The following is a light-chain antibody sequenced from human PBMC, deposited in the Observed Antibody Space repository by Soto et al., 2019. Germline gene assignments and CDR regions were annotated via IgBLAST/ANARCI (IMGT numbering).Light chain of an antibody. CDR1: QTVSSSY. V-gene: IGKV3-20*01. Sequence: DIVLTQSPGTLSLSPGERATLSCRASQTVSSSYLAWYQQKPGQAPRLLIYGASTRAAGIPDRFSGSGSGTDFTLTISRLGPEDFAVYYCQQYGDSPLTFGQGTKVDIK. CDR3: QQYGDSPLT. J-gene: IGKJ1*01. CDR2: GAS.